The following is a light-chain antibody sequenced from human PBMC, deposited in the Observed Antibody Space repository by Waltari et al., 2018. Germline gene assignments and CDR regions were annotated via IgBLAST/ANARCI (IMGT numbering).Light chain of an antibody. V-gene: IGKV1-5*03. CDR3: QQYNGYPT. Sequence: DIQMTQSPSTLSASVGDRVTITCRASQGISYWLAWHQQQPGKAPKLLIYKASSLESGGPSRFSGSGSGTEFTLTISSLQPDDFATYYCQQYNGYPTFGQGTRVVIK. CDR1: QGISYW. CDR2: KAS. J-gene: IGKJ1*01.